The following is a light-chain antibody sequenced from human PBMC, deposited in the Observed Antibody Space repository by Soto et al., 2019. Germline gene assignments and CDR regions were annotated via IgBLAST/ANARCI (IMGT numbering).Light chain of an antibody. V-gene: IGLV2-8*01. J-gene: IGLJ2*01. CDR2: EVS. CDR3: SSYAGSNNFVL. CDR1: SSDVGGYNY. Sequence: QSVLTQPPSASGSPGQSVTISCTGTSSDVGGYNYVSWYQQHPGKAPKLMIFEVSKRPSGVPDRFSGSKSGNTASLAVSGLQTDDEAYYFCSSYAGSNNFVLFGGGTKLAVL.